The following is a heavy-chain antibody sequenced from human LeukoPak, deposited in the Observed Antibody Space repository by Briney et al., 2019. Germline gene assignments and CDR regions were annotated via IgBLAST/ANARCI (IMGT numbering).Heavy chain of an antibody. Sequence: GASVNVSCTASERTFTSYAISWVRQAPGQGLEWMGGIIPIFGISNYAQNFQGRVTITTDESTSTAYMELSSLRSEDTAVYYCARGPEVERFDYWGQGTLVTVSS. CDR3: ARGPEVERFDY. J-gene: IGHJ4*02. CDR1: ERTFTSYA. D-gene: IGHD1-1*01. V-gene: IGHV1-69*05. CDR2: IIPIFGIS.